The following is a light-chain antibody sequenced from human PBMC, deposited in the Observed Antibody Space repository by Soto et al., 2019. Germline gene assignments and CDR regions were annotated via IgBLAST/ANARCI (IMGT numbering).Light chain of an antibody. V-gene: IGKV3-15*01. CDR2: GAS. J-gene: IGKJ1*01. CDR1: QSLNRD. Sequence: IVMTQSPATLSMSPGERATLSCRASQSLNRDLAWYQQKPRQSPRLLSFGASIRATGIPARFSGSGSGTEFTLTIGSLQSEDCALYYCQQYNNWPGTFGQGTKVDIK. CDR3: QQYNNWPGT.